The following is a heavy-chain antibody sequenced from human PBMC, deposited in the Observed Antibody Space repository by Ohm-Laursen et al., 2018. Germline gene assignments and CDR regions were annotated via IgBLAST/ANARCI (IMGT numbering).Heavy chain of an antibody. CDR1: GGSISSSSYC. J-gene: IGHJ3*01. Sequence: SETLSLTCSVSGGSISSSSYCWGWIRQPPGKGLEWIGNIYYSGSTYYNPSLRSRLTVSVDPSKNQFSRKLSSVTATDTAVYYCARAFWNGYNDAFDVWGQGTMVTVSS. CDR3: ARAFWNGYNDAFDV. CDR2: IYYSGST. V-gene: IGHV4-39*01. D-gene: IGHD3-3*01.